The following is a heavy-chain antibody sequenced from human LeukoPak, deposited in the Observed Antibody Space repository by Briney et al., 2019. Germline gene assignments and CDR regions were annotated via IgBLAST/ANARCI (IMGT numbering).Heavy chain of an antibody. CDR2: FSGTSTN. J-gene: IGHJ3*02. D-gene: IGHD3-10*01. CDR1: GFTFSSYA. V-gene: IGHV3-48*02. Sequence: PGGSLRLSCAASGFTFSSYAMSWVRQAPGKGLEWVSTFSGTSTNSYADSVKGRFTISRDNAKNSLYLQMNSLRDEDTAVYYCARDLHYAFDIWGQGTMVTVSS. CDR3: ARDLHYAFDI.